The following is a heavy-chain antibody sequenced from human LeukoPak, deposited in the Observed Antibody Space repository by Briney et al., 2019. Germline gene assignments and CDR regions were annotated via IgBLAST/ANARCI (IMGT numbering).Heavy chain of an antibody. CDR3: ARRRAEGGSNGHYNWFDP. J-gene: IGHJ5*02. V-gene: IGHV4-59*08. Sequence: SETLSLTCTVSGYSINAYYWGWIRQPPGKVLEWIGSIHFSGTTKYNPSLESRVTISVDTSKNQFSLKLSSVTAADTAVYYCARRRAEGGSNGHYNWFDPWGQGILVTVSS. CDR2: IHFSGTT. CDR1: GYSINAYY. D-gene: IGHD6-13*01.